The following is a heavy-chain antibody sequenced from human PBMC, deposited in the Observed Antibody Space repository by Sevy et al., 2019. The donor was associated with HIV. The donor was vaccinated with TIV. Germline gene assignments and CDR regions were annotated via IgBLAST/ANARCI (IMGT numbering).Heavy chain of an antibody. D-gene: IGHD2-21*01. J-gene: IGHJ6*02. Sequence: GGSLRLSCTTSGFTFGDFAMSWFRQAPGKGLEWVGFIRSNDYGGTTEYAASVKGRFTISRDDSKNIAYMQMNSLKTEDTAVSFCTRDGGGGNILASYYYYDMDVWGQGTTVTVSS. CDR3: TRDGGGGNILASYYYYDMDV. V-gene: IGHV3-49*03. CDR1: GFTFGDFA. CDR2: IRSNDYGGTT.